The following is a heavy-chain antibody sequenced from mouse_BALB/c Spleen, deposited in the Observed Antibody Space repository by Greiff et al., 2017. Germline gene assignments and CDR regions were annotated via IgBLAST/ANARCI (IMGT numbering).Heavy chain of an antibody. J-gene: IGHJ4*01. V-gene: IGHV1S137*01. D-gene: IGHD2-3*01. Sequence: QVQLKESGAELVRPGVSVKISCKGSGYTFTDYAMHWVKQSHAKSLEWIGVISTYYGDASYNQKFKGKATMTVDKSSSTAYMELARLTSEDSAIYYCARSYDAPLGYAMDYWGQGTSVTVSS. CDR2: ISTYYGDA. CDR3: ARSYDAPLGYAMDY. CDR1: GYTFTDYA.